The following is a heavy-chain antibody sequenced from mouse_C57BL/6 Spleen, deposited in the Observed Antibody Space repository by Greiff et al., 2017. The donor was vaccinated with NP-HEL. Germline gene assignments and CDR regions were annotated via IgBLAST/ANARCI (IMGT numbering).Heavy chain of an antibody. Sequence: DVQLVESGPGLVKPSQSLSLTCSVSGYSITSGYYWNWIRQLPGNKLEWMGYISYDGSNNYNPSFKNRTSFTRDTSKNQFFLKLNSVTTEDTATYYYARDKPQLRLLFDYWGQGTTLTVSS. CDR3: ARDKPQLRLLFDY. CDR2: ISYDGSN. D-gene: IGHD3-2*02. CDR1: GYSITSGYY. V-gene: IGHV3-6*01. J-gene: IGHJ2*01.